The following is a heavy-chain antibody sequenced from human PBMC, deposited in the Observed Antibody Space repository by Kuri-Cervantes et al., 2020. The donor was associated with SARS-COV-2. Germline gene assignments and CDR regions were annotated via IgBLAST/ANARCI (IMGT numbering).Heavy chain of an antibody. J-gene: IGHJ2*01. CDR1: GGSISSSSYY. D-gene: IGHD2-15*01. V-gene: IGHV4-39*01. CDR3: ARLFTVVVASYWCFDL. CDR2: IYYSGST. Sequence: SETLSLTCTVSGGSISSSSYYWGWIRQPPGKGLEWIGSIYYSGSTYYNPSLKSRVTISVDTSKNQFSLKLSSVTAADTAVYYCARLFTVVVASYWCFDLWGRGTLVTVSS.